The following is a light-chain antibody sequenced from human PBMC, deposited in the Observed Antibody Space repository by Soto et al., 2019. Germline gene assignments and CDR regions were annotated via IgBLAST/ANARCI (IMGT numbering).Light chain of an antibody. V-gene: IGLV1-40*01. CDR2: GN. J-gene: IGLJ3*02. Sequence: QPVLTQPPSVFGAPGQRVSISCTGSSSNIGAGYDVHWYQQLPGTAPKLLIYGNNRPSGVPDRFSGSKSGTSASLAITRLQPEDEADYYCQSYDNSLRGVFGGGTKLTVL. CDR3: QSYDNSLRGV. CDR1: SSNIGAGYD.